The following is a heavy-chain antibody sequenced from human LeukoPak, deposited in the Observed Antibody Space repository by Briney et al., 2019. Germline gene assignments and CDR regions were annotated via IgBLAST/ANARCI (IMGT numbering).Heavy chain of an antibody. D-gene: IGHD3-10*01. J-gene: IGHJ6*04. Sequence: SETLSLTCAVYGGSFSGYYWSWIRQPPWEGLEWIGEINHSGSTNYNPCLKSRVTISVDTSKNQFSLKLSSVTAADTAVYYCAGGITMVRGVIRCGMDVWGKGTTVTVSS. CDR1: GGSFSGYY. CDR3: AGGITMVRGVIRCGMDV. V-gene: IGHV4-34*01. CDR2: INHSGST.